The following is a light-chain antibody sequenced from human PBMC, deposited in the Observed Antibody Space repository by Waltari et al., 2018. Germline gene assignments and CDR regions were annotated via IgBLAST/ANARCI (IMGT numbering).Light chain of an antibody. Sequence: EIVMRQSPATLSVSPGGRVTLSCRASQSVKEHLAWYQQRPGQAPRLLIYGASTRASGIPARFSGSGFGTEFTLTIVILQSEDFGVYYCQQYTEWRPLTFGGGTTVDIK. J-gene: IGKJ4*01. V-gene: IGKV3-15*01. CDR2: GAS. CDR1: QSVKEH. CDR3: QQYTEWRPLT.